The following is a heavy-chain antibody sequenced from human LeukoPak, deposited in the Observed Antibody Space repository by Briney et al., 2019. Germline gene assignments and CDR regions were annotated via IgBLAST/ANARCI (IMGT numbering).Heavy chain of an antibody. Sequence: SVKVSCKASGNTFTSFHIHWVRQAPGQGLEYMGIIKVYGDTTIYAQRFQGRITMTRDTSTSTVYMELSSLNSEDTAVYYCARESPSTFYFDYWGQGTLVTVSS. CDR2: IKVYGDTT. J-gene: IGHJ4*02. CDR3: ARESPSTFYFDY. V-gene: IGHV1-46*01. D-gene: IGHD1-1*01. CDR1: GNTFTSFH.